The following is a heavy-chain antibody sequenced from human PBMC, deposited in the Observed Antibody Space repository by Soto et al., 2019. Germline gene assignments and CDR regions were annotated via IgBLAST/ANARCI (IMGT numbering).Heavy chain of an antibody. J-gene: IGHJ5*02. D-gene: IGHD2-15*01. Sequence: QVQLVESGGGVVQPGRSLRLSCAASGFTFSAYGMHWVRQAPGKGLEWVAVIWYDGSKKYYAESVKGRFTISRDSSKNTLYLQLNSLRAEDTAVYYCAREVSYCSGGSCYAGPYNWFDPWGQGTLVTVSS. CDR3: AREVSYCSGGSCYAGPYNWFDP. V-gene: IGHV3-33*01. CDR1: GFTFSAYG. CDR2: IWYDGSKK.